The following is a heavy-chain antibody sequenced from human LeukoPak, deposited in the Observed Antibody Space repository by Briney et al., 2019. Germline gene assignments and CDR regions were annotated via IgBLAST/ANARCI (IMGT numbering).Heavy chain of an antibody. V-gene: IGHV3-21*06. D-gene: IGHD3-10*01. Sequence: PRGSLRLSCAASGFTFSDYSMNWVRQTPRKGLEWVSCISGSGSYIYYADSVKGRFTISRDNAKNSLHLQVNSLRAEDTAVYYCVRERFHGSGAPKFDFWGQGTLVTVSS. CDR1: GFTFSDYS. J-gene: IGHJ4*02. CDR3: VRERFHGSGAPKFDF. CDR2: ISGSGSYI.